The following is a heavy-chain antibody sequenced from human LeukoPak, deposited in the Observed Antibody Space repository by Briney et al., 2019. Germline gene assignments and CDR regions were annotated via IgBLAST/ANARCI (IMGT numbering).Heavy chain of an antibody. V-gene: IGHV3-66*04. Sequence: GGSLRLSCAASGFTVSSNYMSWVRQAPGKGLEWVSVIYSGGSTYYADSVKGRFTISRDNSKNTLYLQMNSLRAEDTAVYYCARQSLIVSPFDPWGQGTLVTVSS. J-gene: IGHJ5*02. CDR1: GFTVSSNY. CDR2: IYSGGST. D-gene: IGHD3-22*01. CDR3: ARQSLIVSPFDP.